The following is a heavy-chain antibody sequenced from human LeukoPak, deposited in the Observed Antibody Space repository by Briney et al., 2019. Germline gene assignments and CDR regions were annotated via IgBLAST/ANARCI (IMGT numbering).Heavy chain of an antibody. CDR2: ISYDGSYK. CDR1: GFTFSSYA. J-gene: IGHJ4*02. D-gene: IGHD3-10*01. CDR3: ARDRSIGITTADRSFEY. V-gene: IGHV3-30-3*01. Sequence: GSLRLSCAASGFTFSSYAMHWVRQAPGQGLEWGAGISYDGSYKYYADSVRGRFSISRDNSKNTLYLQMDSLGAEDTAVYYCARDRSIGITTADRSFEYWGQGILVSVSS.